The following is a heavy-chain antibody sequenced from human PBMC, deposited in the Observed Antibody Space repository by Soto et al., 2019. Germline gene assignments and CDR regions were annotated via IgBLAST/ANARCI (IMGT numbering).Heavy chain of an antibody. D-gene: IGHD3-16*02. CDR3: ARGVIERGYYHYGMDV. J-gene: IGHJ6*02. V-gene: IGHV3-30-3*01. CDR1: GFTFSIYA. CDR2: ISYDGSNK. Sequence: QSRGSLILSCAASGFTFSIYAMDWVRQAPGKGLEWVAVISYDGSNKYYADSGKGRFTISRDNSKNTLYLQMNSLRAEDTAVYYCARGVIERGYYHYGMDVWGQGTTVTVSS.